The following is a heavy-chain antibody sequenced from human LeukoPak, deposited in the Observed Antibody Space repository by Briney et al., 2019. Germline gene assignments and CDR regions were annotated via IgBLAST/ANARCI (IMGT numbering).Heavy chain of an antibody. V-gene: IGHV1-18*01. Sequence: GASVKVSCKASGYTFTSYGISWVRQAPGQGLEWMGWISAYNGNTNYAQKLQGRVTMTTDTSTSTAYMELRSLRSDDTAVYYCARSNWAVAGQYYFDYWGQGTLVTVSS. D-gene: IGHD6-19*01. CDR2: ISAYNGNT. J-gene: IGHJ4*02. CDR3: ARSNWAVAGQYYFDY. CDR1: GYTFTSYG.